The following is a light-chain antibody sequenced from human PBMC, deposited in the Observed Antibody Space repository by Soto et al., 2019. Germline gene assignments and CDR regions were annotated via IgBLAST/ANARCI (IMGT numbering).Light chain of an antibody. CDR3: QQYNIYPLT. CDR2: VAS. Sequence: DVLMTQSLSSLSASVGDRVTNTCRASQDINSWIAWYQQKPGKDPKSLIYVASILQTGVPLRFSGSGSGTVFTLTISSLQPEDAATYYCQQYNIYPLTFGGGTKVEIK. CDR1: QDINSW. J-gene: IGKJ4*01. V-gene: IGKV1D-16*01.